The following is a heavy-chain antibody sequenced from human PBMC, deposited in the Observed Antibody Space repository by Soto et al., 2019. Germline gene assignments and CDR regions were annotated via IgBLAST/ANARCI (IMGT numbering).Heavy chain of an antibody. CDR1: GFTFSDYY. V-gene: IGHV3-11*06. CDR3: ARYSGSYLSAYFYGMDV. CDR2: ISTVSSAT. J-gene: IGHJ6*02. D-gene: IGHD1-26*01. Sequence: QVQLVESEGGLVKPGGSLRLSCAASGFTFSDYYMTWIRQAPGKGLEWVSFISTVSSATNYADSVKGRFTISRDNAKNLVYLQMESLRAEETAVYYCARYSGSYLSAYFYGMDVWGQGATVTVSS.